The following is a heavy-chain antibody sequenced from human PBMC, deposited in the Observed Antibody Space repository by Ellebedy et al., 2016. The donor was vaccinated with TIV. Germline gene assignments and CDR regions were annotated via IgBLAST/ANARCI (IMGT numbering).Heavy chain of an antibody. D-gene: IGHD3-3*01. Sequence: ASVKVSCXASGYTFTSYDINWVRQATGQGLEWMGWMNPNSGNTGYAQKFQGRVTMTRNTSISTAYTELSSLRSEDTAVYYCARAPVLRFLEWLSQTHLSYYYYYMDVWGKGTTVTVSS. J-gene: IGHJ6*03. V-gene: IGHV1-8*01. CDR2: MNPNSGNT. CDR3: ARAPVLRFLEWLSQTHLSYYYYYMDV. CDR1: GYTFTSYD.